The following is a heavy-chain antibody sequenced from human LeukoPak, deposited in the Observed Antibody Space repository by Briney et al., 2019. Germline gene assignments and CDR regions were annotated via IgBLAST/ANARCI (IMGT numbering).Heavy chain of an antibody. Sequence: GASVKVSCKASGYTFTGYYMHWVRQAPGQGLEWMGWINPNSGGTNYAQKFQGRVTMTRDTSISTAYSELSRLRSDDTAVYYCARGLTGTTSYYYGMDVWSQGTTVTVSS. CDR1: GYTFTGYY. CDR2: INPNSGGT. D-gene: IGHD1-20*01. CDR3: ARGLTGTTSYYYGMDV. J-gene: IGHJ6*02. V-gene: IGHV1-2*02.